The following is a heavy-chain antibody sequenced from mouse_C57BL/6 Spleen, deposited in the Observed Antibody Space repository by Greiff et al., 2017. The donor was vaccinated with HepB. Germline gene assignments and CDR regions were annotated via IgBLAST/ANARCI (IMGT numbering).Heavy chain of an antibody. J-gene: IGHJ1*03. CDR2: IDPNSGGT. V-gene: IGHV1-72*01. D-gene: IGHD1-1*01. CDR3: ASPYYYGSSYNWYFDV. Sequence: VQLQQSGAELVKPGASVKLSCKASGYTFTSYWMHWVKQRPGRGLEWIGRIDPNSGGTKYNEKFKSKATLTVDKPSSTAYMQLSSLTSEDSAVYYCASPYYYGSSYNWYFDVWGTRTTVTVSS. CDR1: GYTFTSYW.